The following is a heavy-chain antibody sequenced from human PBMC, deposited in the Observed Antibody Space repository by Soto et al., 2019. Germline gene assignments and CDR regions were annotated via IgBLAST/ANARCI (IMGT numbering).Heavy chain of an antibody. CDR3: ARDGSGH. CDR1: GLTVSSNP. Sequence: EVQLVESGGGLVQPGGSLRLSCAVSGLTVSSNPISWVRQAPGKGLEWVSVIYTGGGTHYADSVKGRFTISRDNSKNTVNLQTNSLRPEDMAVYYCARDGSGHWGQGTLVTFSS. J-gene: IGHJ4*02. CDR2: IYTGGGT. V-gene: IGHV3-66*01.